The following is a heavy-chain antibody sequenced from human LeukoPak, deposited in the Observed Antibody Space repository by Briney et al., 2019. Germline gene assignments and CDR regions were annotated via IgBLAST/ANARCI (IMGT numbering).Heavy chain of an antibody. CDR3: ASFYGDYDSAFDY. Sequence: PGGSLRLSCAASGFTFSSYWMHWVRQAPGKGLVWVSRINSDGSSTSYADSVKGRFTISRDNAKNTLYLQMNSLRAEDTAVYYCASFYGDYDSAFDYWGQGTLVTVSS. J-gene: IGHJ4*02. CDR1: GFTFSSYW. CDR2: INSDGSST. V-gene: IGHV3-74*01. D-gene: IGHD4-17*01.